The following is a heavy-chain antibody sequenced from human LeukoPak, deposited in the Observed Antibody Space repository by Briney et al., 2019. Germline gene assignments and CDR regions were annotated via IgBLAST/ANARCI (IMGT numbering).Heavy chain of an antibody. Sequence: PSQTLSLTCTVSGGSISSGDYYWSWIRQPPGKGLEWIGYIYYSGSTYYNPSLKSRVTISVDTSKNQFPLKLSSVTAADTAVYYCARDTAMVGFDYWGQGTLVTVSS. D-gene: IGHD5-18*01. CDR3: ARDTAMVGFDY. J-gene: IGHJ4*02. CDR2: IYYSGST. V-gene: IGHV4-30-4*01. CDR1: GGSISSGDYY.